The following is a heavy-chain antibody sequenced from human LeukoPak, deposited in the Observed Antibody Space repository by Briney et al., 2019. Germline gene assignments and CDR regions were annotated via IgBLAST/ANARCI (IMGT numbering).Heavy chain of an antibody. CDR1: GYKFVSYW. J-gene: IGHJ4*02. D-gene: IGHD6-19*01. CDR2: IFPGDSDT. Sequence: GESLKISCQISGYKFVSYWIGWVRQMPGKGLEWMGIIFPGDSDTRYSPSFEGQVTISADKSIRTAYLQWSSLKASDTAMYYCARLASGYSSGWLAYWGQGTLVTVSS. CDR3: ARLASGYSSGWLAY. V-gene: IGHV5-51*01.